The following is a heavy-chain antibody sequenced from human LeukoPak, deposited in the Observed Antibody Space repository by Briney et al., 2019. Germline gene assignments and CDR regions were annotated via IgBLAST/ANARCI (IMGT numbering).Heavy chain of an antibody. CDR3: ARGGYCSSTSCYPSKSDY. D-gene: IGHD2-2*01. CDR1: GYTFTSYG. J-gene: IGHJ4*02. Sequence: ASVKVSCKASGYTFTSYGISWVRQAPGQGLEWMGWISAYNGNTNYAQKLQGRVTMTTDTSTSTAYMELRCLRSDDTAVYYCARGGYCSSTSCYPSKSDYWGQGTLVTVSS. V-gene: IGHV1-18*01. CDR2: ISAYNGNT.